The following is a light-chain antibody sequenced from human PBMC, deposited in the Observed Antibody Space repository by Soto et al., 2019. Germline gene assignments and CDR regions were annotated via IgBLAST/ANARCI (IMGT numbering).Light chain of an antibody. J-gene: IGLJ2*01. CDR1: SSDVGAYKY. Sequence: QSALTQPRSVSGSPGQSVTISCTGTSSDVGAYKYVSWFQQHPGKAPKLMIYEVNKRPSGVPDRFSGSKSGNTASLTISGLQAEDDADYYCCSYAGSYTFDVVFGGGNKVTVL. CDR2: EVN. CDR3: CSYAGSYTFDVV. V-gene: IGLV2-11*01.